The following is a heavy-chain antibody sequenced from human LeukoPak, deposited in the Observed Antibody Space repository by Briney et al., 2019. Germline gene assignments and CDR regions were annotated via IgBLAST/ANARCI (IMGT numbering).Heavy chain of an antibody. CDR2: IGSSGTVV. Sequence: GGSLRLSCAASGFTFSSYEMNWVRHAPGKGHEWVSYIGSSGTVVYYADSVKGRFTISRDNAKNSLYLQMNSLRAEDTAVYYCARVGYNWNLFDYWGQGALVTVSS. CDR3: ARVGYNWNLFDY. D-gene: IGHD1-20*01. J-gene: IGHJ4*02. CDR1: GFTFSSYE. V-gene: IGHV3-48*03.